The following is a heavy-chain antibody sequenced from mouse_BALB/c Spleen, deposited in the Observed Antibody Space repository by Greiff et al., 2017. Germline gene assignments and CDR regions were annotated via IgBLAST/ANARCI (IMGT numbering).Heavy chain of an antibody. Sequence: VQLQQSGAELVRPGALVKLSCKASGFNIKDYYMHWVKQRPEQGLEWIGWIDPENGNTIYDPKFQGKASITADTSSNTAYLQLSSLTSEDTAVYYCARAQIYDGYSFYAMDYWGQGTSVTVSS. CDR1: GFNIKDYY. V-gene: IGHV14-1*02. CDR2: IDPENGNT. CDR3: ARAQIYDGYSFYAMDY. D-gene: IGHD2-3*01. J-gene: IGHJ4*01.